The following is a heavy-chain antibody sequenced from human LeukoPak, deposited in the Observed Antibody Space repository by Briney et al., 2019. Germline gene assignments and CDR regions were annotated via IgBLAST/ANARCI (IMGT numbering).Heavy chain of an antibody. CDR1: GFTFSNAW. CDR3: TTDVGKYSGYDLAFDAFDI. CDR2: IKSKTDGGTT. J-gene: IGHJ3*02. D-gene: IGHD5-12*01. Sequence: GGSLRLSCAASGFTFSNAWMSWVRQAPGKGLEWVGRIKSKTDGGTTDYAAPVKGRFTISRDDSKNTLYLQMNSLKTEDTAVYYCTTDVGKYSGYDLAFDAFDIWGQGTMVTVSS. V-gene: IGHV3-15*01.